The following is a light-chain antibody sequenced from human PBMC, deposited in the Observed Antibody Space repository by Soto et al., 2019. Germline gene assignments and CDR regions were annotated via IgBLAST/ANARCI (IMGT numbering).Light chain of an antibody. V-gene: IGKV1-39*01. J-gene: IGKJ1*01. CDR1: QRVGSY. Sequence: DIQMTQSPSSLSASVGDRVTITCRASQRVGSYLNWYQQKPGKAPTLLIYRASELQSVVSSRFSGSGSGTDFTLTIRNLQPEDFAVYYCQQSHNTPLTFGQGTKVEI. CDR2: RAS. CDR3: QQSHNTPLT.